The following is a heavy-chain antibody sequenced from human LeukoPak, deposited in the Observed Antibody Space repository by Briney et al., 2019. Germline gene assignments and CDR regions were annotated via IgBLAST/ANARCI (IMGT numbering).Heavy chain of an antibody. CDR3: AGDYSSSPHAFDI. Sequence: SETLSLTCTVSGDSISSYYWSWIRQPPGKGLEWIGYISYSGSTNYNPSLKSRVAISVDRSKNQFSLKVTSVTAADTAVFYCAGDYSSSPHAFDIWGQGTMVTVSS. D-gene: IGHD6-6*01. J-gene: IGHJ3*02. V-gene: IGHV4-59*01. CDR2: ISYSGST. CDR1: GDSISSYY.